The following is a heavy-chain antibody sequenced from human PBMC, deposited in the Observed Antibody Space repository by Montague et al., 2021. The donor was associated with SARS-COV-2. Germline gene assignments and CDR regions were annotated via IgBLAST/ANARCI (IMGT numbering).Heavy chain of an antibody. CDR1: GFTFDDYA. J-gene: IGHJ4*02. Sequence: SLRLSCAASGFTFDDYAMHWVRQAPGKGLEWVSGISWNSGSIGYADSVKGRFTISRDNAKNSLYLQMNSLRAEDTALYYCATDLFAFRRSEGRDYWGQGTLVTVSS. D-gene: IGHD3-3*02. CDR3: ATDLFAFRRSEGRDY. V-gene: IGHV3-9*01. CDR2: ISWNSGSI.